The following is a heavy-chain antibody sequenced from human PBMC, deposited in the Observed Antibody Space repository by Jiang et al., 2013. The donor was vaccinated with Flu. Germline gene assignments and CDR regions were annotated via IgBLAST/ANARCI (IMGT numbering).Heavy chain of an antibody. CDR2: VNHRGGI. CDR1: GGSFTGYY. V-gene: IGHV4-34*01. J-gene: IGHJ4*02. D-gene: IGHD2-2*01. CDR3: ARGTTAAPIDY. Sequence: LLKPSETLSLTCTLFGGSFTGYYWSWIRQSPGKGLEWIGEVNHRGGINHNPSLKSRVTISVDTSKKQFSLNVASVTAADTGVYYCARGTTAAPIDYWGQGSLV.